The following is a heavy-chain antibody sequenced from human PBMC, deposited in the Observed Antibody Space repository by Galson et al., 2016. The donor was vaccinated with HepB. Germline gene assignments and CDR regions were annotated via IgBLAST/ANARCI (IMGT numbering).Heavy chain of an antibody. V-gene: IGHV3-21*01. CDR3: ARESVVAGEPGWFDP. CDR1: GFPFTGYS. D-gene: IGHD6-19*01. Sequence: SLRLSCAASGFPFTGYSMNWVRQAPGKGLEWVAYISASSNQIYYVDSVWGRFSVSRDNSKNSVYLQMNSLRTEDTAVYFCARESVVAGEPGWFDPWGLGTLVTVSS. J-gene: IGHJ5*02. CDR2: ISASSNQI.